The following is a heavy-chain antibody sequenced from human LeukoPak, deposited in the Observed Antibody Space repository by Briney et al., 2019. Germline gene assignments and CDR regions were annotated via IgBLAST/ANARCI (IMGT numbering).Heavy chain of an antibody. J-gene: IGHJ4*02. D-gene: IGHD5-24*01. CDR2: VKGDGAFT. CDR3: VRDGDNFNFDY. V-gene: IGHV3-74*01. Sequence: PGGSLRLSCAASGFTFSSHWMHWVRQAPGKGLVWVSRVKGDGAFTNYADSVYGRFTMSRDNAKNTLYLHMHSLRAEDTAVYYCVRDGDNFNFDYWGQGNLVTVSS. CDR1: GFTFSSHW.